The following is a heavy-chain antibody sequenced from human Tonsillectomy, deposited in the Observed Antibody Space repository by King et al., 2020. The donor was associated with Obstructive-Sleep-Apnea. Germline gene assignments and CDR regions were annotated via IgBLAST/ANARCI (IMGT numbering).Heavy chain of an antibody. J-gene: IGHJ4*02. CDR2: IYYSGST. V-gene: IGHV4-59*08. CDR3: ARQVLSSWRFDY. D-gene: IGHD6-13*01. Sequence: QLQESGPGLVKPSETLSLTCTVSGGSISSYYWSWIRQPPGKGLEWIGYIYYSGSTNYNPSLKSRVTISVDTSKNQFSLKLSSVTAADTAVYYCARQVLSSWRFDYWGQGTLVTVSS. CDR1: GGSISSYY.